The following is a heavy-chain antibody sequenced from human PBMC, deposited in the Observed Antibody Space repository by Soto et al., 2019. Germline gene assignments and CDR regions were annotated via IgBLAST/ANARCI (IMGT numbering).Heavy chain of an antibody. CDR2: IYYSGST. J-gene: IGHJ5*02. CDR1: GGSISSYY. CDR3: ARDAGYCTNGVCPFDP. Sequence: SETLSLTCTVSGGSISSYYWSWIRQPPGKGLEWIGYIYYSGSTNYNPSLKSRVTISVDTSKNQFSLKLSSVTAADTAVYYCARDAGYCTNGVCPFDPWGQGTLVTVSS. D-gene: IGHD2-8*01. V-gene: IGHV4-59*01.